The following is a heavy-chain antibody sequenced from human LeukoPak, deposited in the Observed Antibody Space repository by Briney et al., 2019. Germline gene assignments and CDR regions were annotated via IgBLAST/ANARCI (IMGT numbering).Heavy chain of an antibody. CDR2: IYYSGST. CDR1: GGSISSSSYY. D-gene: IGHD4-17*01. V-gene: IGHV4-39*01. CDR3: ARRRFTVTNSYYYYYCGMDV. Sequence: PSETLSLTCTVSGGSISSSSYYWGWIRQPPGTGLEWIGSIYYSGSTYYNPSLKSRVTISVDTSKNQFSLKLSSVTAADTAVYYCARRRFTVTNSYYYYYCGMDVWGQGTTVTVSS. J-gene: IGHJ6*02.